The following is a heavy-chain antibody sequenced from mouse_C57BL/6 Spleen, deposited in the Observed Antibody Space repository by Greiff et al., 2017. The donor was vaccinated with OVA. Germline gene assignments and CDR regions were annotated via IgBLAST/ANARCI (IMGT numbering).Heavy chain of an antibody. Sequence: VKLVESGPGLVAPSQSLSITCTVSGFSLTSYGVHWVRQPPGKGLEWLVVIWSAGSPTYNSALQSRLSISKDNSKSQVFVKMNSLQTNATAMYYCAIEGYYYGSSYGFAYWGQGTLVTVSA. J-gene: IGHJ3*01. V-gene: IGHV2-6*03. D-gene: IGHD1-1*01. CDR2: IWSAGSP. CDR1: GFSLTSYG. CDR3: AIEGYYYGSSYGFAY.